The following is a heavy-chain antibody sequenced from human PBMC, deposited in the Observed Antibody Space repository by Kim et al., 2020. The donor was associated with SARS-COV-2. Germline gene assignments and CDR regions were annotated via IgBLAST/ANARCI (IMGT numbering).Heavy chain of an antibody. CDR2: IKQDGSET. J-gene: IGHJ4*02. D-gene: IGHD3-10*01. Sequence: GGSLRLSCASSGFTFSSYWMSWVRQAPGKGLEWVANIKQDGSETYYVDSVKGRFTISRDNAKKSLYLQMNSLRAEDTAVYHCAVNANDGSGVGGFEYWGQGTLVTVST. V-gene: IGHV3-7*01. CDR3: AVNANDGSGVGGFEY. CDR1: GFTFSSYW.